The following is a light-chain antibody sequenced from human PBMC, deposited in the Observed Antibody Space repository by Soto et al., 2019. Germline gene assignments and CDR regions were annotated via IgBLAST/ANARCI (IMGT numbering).Light chain of an antibody. CDR1: ESVSSN. CDR3: QQYNNWPRT. J-gene: IGKJ1*01. V-gene: IGKV3-15*01. CDR2: GAS. Sequence: VMTPSPATLSVSPGERATLSCRASESVSSNLAWYQQKPGQAPRLLIYGASTRATGIPARFSGSGSGTEFTLTISSLQSEDFAVYYCQQYNNWPRTFGQGTKVDIK.